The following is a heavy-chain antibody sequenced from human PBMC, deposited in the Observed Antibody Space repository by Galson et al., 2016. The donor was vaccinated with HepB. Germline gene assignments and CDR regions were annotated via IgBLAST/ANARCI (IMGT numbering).Heavy chain of an antibody. CDR3: AREGTYAYYFDY. CDR1: GYMFTSDH. CDR2: INPSGGGT. Sequence: SVKVSCKASGYMFTSDHMHWVRQAPGQGLEWMGVINPSGGGTRYAQKFQGRVTMTRDTSTSTLYMDLSSLRPEDTAVYYCAREGTYAYYFDYWGQGTLITVSS. J-gene: IGHJ4*02. V-gene: IGHV1-46*01. D-gene: IGHD3-10*01.